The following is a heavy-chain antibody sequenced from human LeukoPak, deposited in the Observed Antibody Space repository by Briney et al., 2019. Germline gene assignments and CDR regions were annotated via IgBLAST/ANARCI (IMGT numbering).Heavy chain of an antibody. CDR3: ARDSGLGDYDWYFDL. V-gene: IGHV3-23*01. D-gene: IGHD4-17*01. CDR2: ISGSGGST. Sequence: GGSLRLSCAASGFTFSSYGMSWVRQAPGKGLEWVSAISGSGGSTYYADSVKGRFTISRDNSKNTLYLQMNSLRAEDTAVYYCARDSGLGDYDWYFDLWGRGTLVTVSS. J-gene: IGHJ2*01. CDR1: GFTFSSYG.